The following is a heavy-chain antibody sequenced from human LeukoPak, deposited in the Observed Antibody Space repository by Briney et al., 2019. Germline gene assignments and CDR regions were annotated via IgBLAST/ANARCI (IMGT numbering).Heavy chain of an antibody. V-gene: IGHV4-39*07. CDR3: ARASVSGYH. CDR2: IYYSGST. J-gene: IGHJ5*02. CDR1: GGSISSSSYY. Sequence: SETLSLTCTVSGGSISSSSYYWGWIRQPPGKGLEWIGSIYYSGSTYYNPSLKSRVTISVDTSKNQFSLKLSSVTAADTAVYYCARASVSGYHWGQGTLVTVSS. D-gene: IGHD3-3*01.